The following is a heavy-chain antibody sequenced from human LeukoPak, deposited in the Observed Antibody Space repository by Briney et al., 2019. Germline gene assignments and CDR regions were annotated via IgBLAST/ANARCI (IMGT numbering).Heavy chain of an antibody. CDR2: IIPILGIA. CDR1: GGTFSSYA. Sequence: GASVKVSCKASGGTFSSYAISWVRQAPGQGLEWMGRIIPILGIANYAQKFQGRVTITADKSTSTAYMELSSLRSEDTAVYYCATYSPPIAAAGTNPAEYFQHWGQGTLVTVS. CDR3: ATYSPPIAAAGTNPAEYFQH. V-gene: IGHV1-69*04. J-gene: IGHJ1*01. D-gene: IGHD6-13*01.